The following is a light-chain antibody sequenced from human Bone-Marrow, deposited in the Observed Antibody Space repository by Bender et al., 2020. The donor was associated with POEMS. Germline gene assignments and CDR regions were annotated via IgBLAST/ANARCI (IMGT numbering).Light chain of an antibody. CDR3: SSHTSSKTLV. CDR1: SSDVGGYNH. V-gene: IGLV2-11*01. Sequence: QSALTQPRSVSGSPGQSVTISCTGTSSDVGGYNHVSWYQQHPGKAPKLLIYDVTDRPSGVSDRFFASKFDNTASLTISGLQAEDEAYYYCSSHTSSKTLVFGGGTKLTVL. J-gene: IGLJ3*02. CDR2: DVT.